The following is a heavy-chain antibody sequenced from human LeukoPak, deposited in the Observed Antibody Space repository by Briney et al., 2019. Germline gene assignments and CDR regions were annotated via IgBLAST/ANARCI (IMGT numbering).Heavy chain of an antibody. J-gene: IGHJ3*02. CDR2: IIPIFGTA. CDR3: ARSPRDIVVAPTDDAFDI. D-gene: IGHD2-21*01. V-gene: IGHV1-69*06. Sequence: SVKVSCKASGGTFSSYAISWVRQAPGQGLEWMGGIIPIFGTANYAQKFQGRVTITADKSTSTAYMELSSLRSEDTAVYYCARSPRDIVVAPTDDAFDIWGQGTMVTVSS. CDR1: GGTFSSYA.